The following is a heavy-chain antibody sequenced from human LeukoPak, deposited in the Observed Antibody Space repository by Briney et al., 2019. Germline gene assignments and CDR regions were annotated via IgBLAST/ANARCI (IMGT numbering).Heavy chain of an antibody. J-gene: IGHJ3*02. CDR1: GGSISSSSAY. CDR2: IYYSKNT. D-gene: IGHD2-2*02. V-gene: IGHV4-39*02. CDR3: ARGFRFSVVVPAAISDAFDI. Sequence: PSETLSLTCTVSGGSISSSSAYWDWIRQPPGKGLEWIGSIYYSKNTYYNPSLKSRVTISADTSKNQFSLTLGSVSATDTAVYYCARGFRFSVVVPAAISDAFDIWGQGTMVTVSS.